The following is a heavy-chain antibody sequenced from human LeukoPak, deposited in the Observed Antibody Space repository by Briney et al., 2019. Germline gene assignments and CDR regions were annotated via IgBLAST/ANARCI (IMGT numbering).Heavy chain of an antibody. CDR1: GFTFSSYA. J-gene: IGHJ5*02. Sequence: PGGSLRLSCAASGFTFSSYAMSWVRQAPGKGLEWVSAISGSGGSTYYADSVKGRFTISRDNSKNTLYLQMNSLRAEDSAVYYCASSDYKMKNWFDAWGQGTLVTVSS. CDR3: ASSDYKMKNWFDA. CDR2: ISGSGGST. D-gene: IGHD3-10*01. V-gene: IGHV3-23*01.